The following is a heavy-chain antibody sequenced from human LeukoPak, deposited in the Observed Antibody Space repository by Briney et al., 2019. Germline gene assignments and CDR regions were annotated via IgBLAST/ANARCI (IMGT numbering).Heavy chain of an antibody. D-gene: IGHD5-18*01. CDR1: GFTFDSYG. Sequence: GSLRLSCAASGFTFDSYGMHWVRQAPGKGLEWVSSISSSSSYIYYADSVKGRFTISRDNAKNSLYLQMNSLRAEDTAVYYCARDGAQLWLGYYFDYWGQGTLVTVSS. V-gene: IGHV3-21*01. CDR2: ISSSSSYI. J-gene: IGHJ4*02. CDR3: ARDGAQLWLGYYFDY.